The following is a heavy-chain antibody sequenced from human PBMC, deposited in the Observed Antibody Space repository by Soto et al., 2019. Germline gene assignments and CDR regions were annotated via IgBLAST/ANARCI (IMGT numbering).Heavy chain of an antibody. Sequence: QVQLVESGGGVVQPGRSLRLSCAASGFTFSSYAMHWVRQAPGKGLEWVAVISYGGSNKYYADSVKGRFTISRDNSKNTLYLQMNSLRAEDTAVYYCARGPGRIVVVIHRYFDYWGQGTLVTVSS. CDR1: GFTFSSYA. CDR3: ARGPGRIVVVIHRYFDY. D-gene: IGHD3-22*01. V-gene: IGHV3-30-3*01. CDR2: ISYGGSNK. J-gene: IGHJ4*02.